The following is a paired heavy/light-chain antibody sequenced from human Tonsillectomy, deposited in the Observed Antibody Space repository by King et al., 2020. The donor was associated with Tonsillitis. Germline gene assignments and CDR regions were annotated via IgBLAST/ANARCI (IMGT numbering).Light chain of an antibody. Sequence: DIQMTQSPSSLSAFVGDRVTITCRASQSISTFLNWYQQKPGKAPKLLIYAASSLQSGVPSRFSGSGSGTDFTLTISSLQPEDFATYYCQQTYSTPLTFGGGTKVEIK. J-gene: IGKJ4*01. V-gene: IGKV1-39*01. CDR3: QQTYSTPLT. CDR1: QSISTF. CDR2: AAS.
Heavy chain of an antibody. CDR2: ISDDGTNK. D-gene: IGHD2-2*01. Sequence: QVQLVESGGGVVQPGRSLRLSCAASGFTFSTYAMHWVRQAPGKGLEWVALISDDGTNKYYADSVKGRFTISRDNSKNTLSLQMNSLRAEDTAVYYCARAKKSGGPAALYYYGMDVWGQGTTVTVSS. CDR1: GFTFSTYA. CDR3: ARAKKSGGPAALYYYGMDV. J-gene: IGHJ6*02. V-gene: IGHV3-30*04.